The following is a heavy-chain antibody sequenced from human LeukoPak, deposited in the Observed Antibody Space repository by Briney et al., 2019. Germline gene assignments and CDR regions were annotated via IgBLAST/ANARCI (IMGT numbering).Heavy chain of an antibody. V-gene: IGHV1-46*01. J-gene: IGHJ5*02. D-gene: IGHD3-22*01. Sequence: ASVKVSCKASGYTFTSYYMHWVRQAPGHGLEWMGIINPSGGSTSYAQKFQGRVTMNRDTSTSTVYMELSSLRSEDTAVYYCAREHYDSSGYGYNWFDPWGQGTLVTVSS. CDR3: AREHYDSSGYGYNWFDP. CDR1: GYTFTSYY. CDR2: INPSGGST.